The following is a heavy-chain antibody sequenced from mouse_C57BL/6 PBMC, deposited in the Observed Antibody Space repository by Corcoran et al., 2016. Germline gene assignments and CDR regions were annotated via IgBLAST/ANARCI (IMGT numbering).Heavy chain of an antibody. CDR1: GYTFTDYY. CDR2: INPNNGGT. V-gene: IGHV1-26*01. Sequence: EVQLQQSGPELVKPGASVKISCKASGYTFTDYYMNWVKQSHGKSLEWIGDINPNNGGTSYNQKFKGKATLTVDKSSSTAYMELRSLPSEDSAVYYCSRCDYDNYAMDYWGQGTSVTVSS. CDR3: SRCDYDNYAMDY. D-gene: IGHD2-4*01. J-gene: IGHJ4*01.